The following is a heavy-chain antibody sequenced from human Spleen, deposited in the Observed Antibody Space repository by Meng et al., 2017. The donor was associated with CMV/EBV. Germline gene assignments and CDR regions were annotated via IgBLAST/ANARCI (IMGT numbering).Heavy chain of an antibody. V-gene: IGHV1-2*02. J-gene: IGHJ4*02. CDR3: VRGGVIRVPPVNIIRD. D-gene: IGHD3-16*01. CDR1: GYTFTGYY. Sequence: ASVKVSCKASGYTFTGYYMHWVRQAPGRGLEWMGWINHSSGATDYAQKFQGRITMTRDTSITTAYMDLNSLRSDDTAVYYCVRGGVIRVPPVNIIRDWGQGALVTVSS. CDR2: INHSSGAT.